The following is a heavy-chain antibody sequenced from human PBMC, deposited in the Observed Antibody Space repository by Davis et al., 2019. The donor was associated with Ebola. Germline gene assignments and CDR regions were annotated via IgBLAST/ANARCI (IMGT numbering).Heavy chain of an antibody. V-gene: IGHV1-46*01. D-gene: IGHD3-10*01. CDR3: ASGEFVDF. Sequence: ASVKVSCKASGYTLTSHYMHWVRQAPGQGLEWMARVNPSGDSTIYAQKLQGRVTMTRDTSTSTVHMDLSSLNSEDTAIYYCASGEFVDFWGQGTLVTVSS. CDR1: GYTLTSHY. CDR2: VNPSGDST. J-gene: IGHJ4*02.